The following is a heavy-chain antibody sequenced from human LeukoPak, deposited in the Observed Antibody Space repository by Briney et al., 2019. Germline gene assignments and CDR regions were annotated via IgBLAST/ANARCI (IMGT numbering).Heavy chain of an antibody. CDR3: ARLLPNSLAGHSYNYHYMDV. J-gene: IGHJ6*03. V-gene: IGHV4-38-2*02. D-gene: IGHD3-9*01. CDR2: IYHSEST. CDR1: GYSISSGYY. Sequence: KPSETLSLTCTVSGYSISSGYYWGWIRQPPGKGLEWIGSIYHSESTYYNPSLRGRVIISVDTSKNQFSLKLNSVTTADTAVYYCARLLPNSLAGHSYNYHYMDVWGRGTTVAVSS.